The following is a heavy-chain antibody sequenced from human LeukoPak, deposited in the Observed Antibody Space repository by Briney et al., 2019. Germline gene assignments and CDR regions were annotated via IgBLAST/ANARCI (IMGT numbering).Heavy chain of an antibody. J-gene: IGHJ4*02. CDR3: AREAGYSYAHFDY. CDR1: GYTFTSYY. CDR2: INPIGGST. V-gene: IGHV1-46*01. D-gene: IGHD5-18*01. Sequence: ASVRVSCKASGYTFTSYYMHGVRQAPGQGLEWMGIINPIGGSTSYAQKFQGRVTMARDTSTSTVYMELSSLRSEDTAVYYCAREAGYSYAHFDYWGQGTLVTVSS.